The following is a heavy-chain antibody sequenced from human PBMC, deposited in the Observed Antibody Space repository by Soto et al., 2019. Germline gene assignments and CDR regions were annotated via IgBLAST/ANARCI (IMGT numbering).Heavy chain of an antibody. D-gene: IGHD6-13*01. V-gene: IGHV4-31*02. CDR3: ARSGYGSSDFDH. Sequence: LRLSCAASGFTFSSYEMNWVRQHPGKGLEWIGYIYYRGNTYYRPSLKSRVSISIDTSQNQFSLRLNSVTAADTAVYYCARSGYGSSDFDHWGQGTLVTVSS. CDR2: IYYRGNT. CDR1: GFTFSSYE. J-gene: IGHJ4*01.